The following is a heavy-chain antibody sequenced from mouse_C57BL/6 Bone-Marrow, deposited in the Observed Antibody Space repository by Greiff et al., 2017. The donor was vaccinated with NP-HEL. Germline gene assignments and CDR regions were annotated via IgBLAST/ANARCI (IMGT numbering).Heavy chain of an antibody. CDR1: GYTFTSYW. CDR2: IDPSDSYT. CDR3: AGDDGYYEAY. V-gene: IGHV1-59*01. J-gene: IGHJ3*01. D-gene: IGHD2-3*01. Sequence: VKLQQPGAELVRPGTSVKLSCKASGYTFTSYWMHWVKQRPGQGLEWIGVIDPSDSYTNYNQKFKGKATLTVDTSSSTAYMQLSSLTSEDSAVYYCAGDDGYYEAYWGQGTLVTVSA.